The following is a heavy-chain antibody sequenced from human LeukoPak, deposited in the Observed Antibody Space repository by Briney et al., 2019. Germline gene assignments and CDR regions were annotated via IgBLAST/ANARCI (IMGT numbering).Heavy chain of an antibody. Sequence: GASVTVSCKASGYTFTSYGISWVRQAPGQGLEWMGWISAYNGNTNYAQKLQGRVTMTTDTSTSTAYMELRSLRSDDTAVYYCARAITMVRGAMGWFDPWGQGTLVTVSS. J-gene: IGHJ5*02. CDR2: ISAYNGNT. V-gene: IGHV1-18*01. CDR1: GYTFTSYG. CDR3: ARAITMVRGAMGWFDP. D-gene: IGHD3-10*01.